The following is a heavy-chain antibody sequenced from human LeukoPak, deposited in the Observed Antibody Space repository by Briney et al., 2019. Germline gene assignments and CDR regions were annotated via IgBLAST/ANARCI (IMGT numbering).Heavy chain of an antibody. D-gene: IGHD5-18*01. J-gene: IGHJ4*02. CDR2: ISYDGSNK. Sequence: GGSLRLSCAASGFTFSSYARHWVRQAPGKGLEWVAVISYDGSNKYYADSVKGRFTISRDNSKNTLYLQMNSLRAEDTAVYYCARERSGYNYGNIDYWGQGTLVTVSS. V-gene: IGHV3-30-3*01. CDR1: GFTFSSYA. CDR3: ARERSGYNYGNIDY.